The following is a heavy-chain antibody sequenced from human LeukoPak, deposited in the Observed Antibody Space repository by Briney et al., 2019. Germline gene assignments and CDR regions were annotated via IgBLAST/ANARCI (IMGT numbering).Heavy chain of an antibody. D-gene: IGHD1-26*01. CDR3: ARDIGSSYNWFDP. J-gene: IGHJ5*02. Sequence: GSSVKVSCKASRGTLSSYAISWVRQAPGQELEWMGRVIPIFDTANYAKKFQCRVTITTDESTSTAYMELSSLRSEDTAVYYCARDIGSSYNWFDPWGQGTLVTVSS. CDR2: VIPIFDTA. V-gene: IGHV1-69*05. CDR1: RGTLSSYA.